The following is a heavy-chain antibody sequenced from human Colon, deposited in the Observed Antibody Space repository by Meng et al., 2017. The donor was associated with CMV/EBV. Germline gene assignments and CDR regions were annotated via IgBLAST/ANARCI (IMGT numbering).Heavy chain of an antibody. J-gene: IGHJ4*02. D-gene: IGHD1/OR15-1a*01. CDR3: VRDNARVQGNIPVRVVAQGFDY. Sequence: GESLKISCAASGFTFSSYCMNWVRQAPGRGLEWVASIVTTGSAMYYADSVKGRFTISRDNAKNSLYLQMSSLSGEDTAVYYCVRDNARVQGNIPVRVVAQGFDYWGQGTVVTVSS. CDR2: IVTTGSAM. V-gene: IGHV3-21*01. CDR1: GFTFSSYC.